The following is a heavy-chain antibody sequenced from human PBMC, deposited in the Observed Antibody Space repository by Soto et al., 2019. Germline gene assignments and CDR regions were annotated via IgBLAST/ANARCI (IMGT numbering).Heavy chain of an antibody. CDR1: GGTFSSYA. Sequence: SVKVSCKASGGTFSSYAISWVRQAPGQGLEWMGGIIPIFGTANYVQKFQGRVTITADESTSTAYMELSSLRSEDTAVYYCARGEDGDYGNLYYYGMDVWGQGTTVTVSS. V-gene: IGHV1-69*13. J-gene: IGHJ6*02. CDR2: IIPIFGTA. CDR3: ARGEDGDYGNLYYYGMDV. D-gene: IGHD4-17*01.